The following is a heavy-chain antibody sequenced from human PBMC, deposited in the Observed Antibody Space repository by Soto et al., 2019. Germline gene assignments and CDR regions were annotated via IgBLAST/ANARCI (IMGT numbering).Heavy chain of an antibody. CDR1: GFTFSSYG. CDR3: AKDLYYYDSSGYSIGDAFDI. CDR2: ISYDGSNK. V-gene: IGHV3-30*18. Sequence: GGSLRLSCAASGFTFSSYGMHWVRQAPGKGLEWVAVISYDGSNKYYADSVKGRFTISRANSKNTLYLQMNSLRAEDTAVYYCAKDLYYYDSSGYSIGDAFDIWGQGTMVTVSS. J-gene: IGHJ3*02. D-gene: IGHD3-22*01.